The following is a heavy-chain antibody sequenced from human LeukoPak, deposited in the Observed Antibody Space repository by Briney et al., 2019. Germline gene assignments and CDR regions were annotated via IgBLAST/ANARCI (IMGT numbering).Heavy chain of an antibody. J-gene: IGHJ4*02. Sequence: GGSLRLSCAASGFTFSNYAIHWVRQAPGKGLESVSVISSNGGNIYHANSVKGRFTISRDNSKNTVYLQMGSLRPEDMAVYYCATMPSYWGRGTLVTVSS. CDR2: ISSNGGNI. V-gene: IGHV3-64*01. CDR3: ATMPSY. D-gene: IGHD2-2*01. CDR1: GFTFSNYA.